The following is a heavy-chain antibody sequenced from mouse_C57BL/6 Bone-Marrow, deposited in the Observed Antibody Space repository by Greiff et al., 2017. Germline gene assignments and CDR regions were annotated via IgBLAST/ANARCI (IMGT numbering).Heavy chain of an antibody. V-gene: IGHV14-3*01. Sequence: EVQLQQSVAELVRPGASVKLSCTASGFNIKNTYMHWVKQRPEQGLEWIGRIVPANGNTKYAPKFQGKATITADTSANTAYLQLSSLTSEDTAIYYCARRDYYGSSLYWYFDVWGTGTTVTVSS. J-gene: IGHJ1*03. CDR3: ARRDYYGSSLYWYFDV. CDR1: GFNIKNTY. CDR2: IVPANGNT. D-gene: IGHD1-1*01.